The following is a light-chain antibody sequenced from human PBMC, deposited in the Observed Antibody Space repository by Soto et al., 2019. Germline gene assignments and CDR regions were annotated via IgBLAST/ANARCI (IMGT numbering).Light chain of an antibody. CDR3: QQYGSSPFT. CDR1: QSVSSSY. V-gene: IGKV3-20*01. J-gene: IGKJ3*01. CDR2: GAS. Sequence: EIVLTQSPGTLSLSPGERATLSCRASQSVSSSYLGWYQQKPGQAPRLLIYGASSRATGIPDRFSGSGSGTDFTLTISRLDPEDIAVYYCQQYGSSPFTFGPGTKVDIK.